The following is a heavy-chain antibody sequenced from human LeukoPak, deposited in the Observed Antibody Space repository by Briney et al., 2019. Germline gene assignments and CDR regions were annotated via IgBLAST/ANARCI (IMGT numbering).Heavy chain of an antibody. CDR3: ARDRTDSSSWYYYYYYMDV. D-gene: IGHD6-13*01. CDR1: GYTFSDYY. V-gene: IGHV1-2*02. J-gene: IGHJ6*03. Sequence: ASVKVSCKTSGYTFSDYYIHWIRQAPGQGLEWVGWINPNSGDTDYAQKFQGRVTMTRDTSISTAYMELSRLRSDDTAVYYCARDRTDSSSWYYYYYYMDVWGKGTTVTISS. CDR2: INPNSGDT.